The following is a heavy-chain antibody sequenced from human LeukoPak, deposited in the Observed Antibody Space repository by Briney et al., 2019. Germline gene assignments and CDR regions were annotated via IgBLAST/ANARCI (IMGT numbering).Heavy chain of an antibody. D-gene: IGHD6-19*01. V-gene: IGHV4-61*02. J-gene: IGHJ4*02. CDR2: IYTSGST. Sequence: SETLSLTCTVSGGSISSGSYYWSWIRQPAGKGLEWIGRIYTSGSTNYNPYLKSRVTISVDTSQNQFSLKLSSETAADTAVYYCASGIAVAGTLFDYWGQGTLVTVSS. CDR3: ASGIAVAGTLFDY. CDR1: GGSISSGSYY.